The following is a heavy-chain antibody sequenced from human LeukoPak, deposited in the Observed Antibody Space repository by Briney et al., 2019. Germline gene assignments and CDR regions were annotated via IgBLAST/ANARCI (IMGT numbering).Heavy chain of an antibody. J-gene: IGHJ4*02. CDR2: INPNSGGT. CDR3: ASSPVTTVTTLMGGYFDY. D-gene: IGHD4-17*01. V-gene: IGHV1-2*02. Sequence: ASVKVSCKASGYTFTGYYMHWVRQAPGQGLEWMGWINPNSGGTNYAQKFQGRVTMTRDTSISTAYMELSRLRSDDTAVYYCASSPVTTVTTLMGGYFDYWGQGTLVTVSS. CDR1: GYTFTGYY.